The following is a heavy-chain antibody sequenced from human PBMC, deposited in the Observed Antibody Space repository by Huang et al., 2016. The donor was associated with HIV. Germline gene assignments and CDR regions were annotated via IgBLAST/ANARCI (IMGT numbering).Heavy chain of an antibody. D-gene: IGHD2-2*03. CDR1: GPSMTSSTFY. CDR2: VYFLGNT. V-gene: IGHV4-39*02. CDR3: AREVRSVDTDRPDGYYYRGLDV. Sequence: QLRESGPGLVTPSETLSLTCSASGPSMTSSTFYWGWFRPPPGRGLEWIGSVYFLGNTYHNPSLKSRGTISIDTANKQYSMRLTSVTAADTAVYFCAREVRSVDTDRPDGYYYRGLDVWGQGTTVIVSS. J-gene: IGHJ6*02.